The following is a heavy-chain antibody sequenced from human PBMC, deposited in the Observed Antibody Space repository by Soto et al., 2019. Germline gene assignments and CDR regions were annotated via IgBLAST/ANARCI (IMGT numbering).Heavy chain of an antibody. Sequence: ASVKVSCKVSGYTLTELSMHWVRQAPGKGLEWMGGFDPEDGETIYAQKFQGRVTMTEDTSTDTAYMELSSLRSEDTAVYYCAREVGCSVTSCNETHYGMDVWGQGTTVTVSS. CDR1: GYTLTELS. CDR3: AREVGCSVTSCNETHYGMDV. V-gene: IGHV1-24*01. D-gene: IGHD2-2*01. J-gene: IGHJ6*02. CDR2: FDPEDGET.